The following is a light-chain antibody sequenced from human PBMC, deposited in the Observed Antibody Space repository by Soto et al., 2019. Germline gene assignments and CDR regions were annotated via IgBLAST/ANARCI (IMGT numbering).Light chain of an antibody. CDR2: SAA. V-gene: IGKV3-15*01. CDR3: QQYNKWPRT. CDR1: QSVSSN. J-gene: IGKJ1*01. Sequence: EIVMTQSPATMSVSPGERVSLSCRASQSVSSNLAWYQQKSGQAPRLLITSAATRATGIPARFSGSGSGTAFTLTISSLQSEDFAVYYCQQYNKWPRTFGQGTKVEIK.